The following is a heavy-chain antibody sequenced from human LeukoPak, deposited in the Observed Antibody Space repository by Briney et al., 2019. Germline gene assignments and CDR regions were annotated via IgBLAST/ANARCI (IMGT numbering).Heavy chain of an antibody. J-gene: IGHJ4*02. V-gene: IGHV5-51*01. CDR3: ARLNVNSYYFDY. Sequence: GESLKISCKGSGYSITSYWIGCVRHMPGKDLEWMGIIFPGDSDTRYRPSFQGQVTISAHKSISTPYLQWSSLKASDTALYYCARLNVNSYYFDYWGQGTLVTVSS. CDR1: GYSITSYW. CDR2: IFPGDSDT. D-gene: IGHD1-1*01.